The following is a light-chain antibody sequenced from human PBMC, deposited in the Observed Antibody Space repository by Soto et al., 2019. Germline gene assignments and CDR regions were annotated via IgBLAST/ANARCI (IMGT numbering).Light chain of an antibody. CDR3: LQYNSWPWT. V-gene: IGKV3-15*01. Sequence: EIQMTQSPSTLSASPGESATLSCRASQRISNNFGWYQQKPGKAPTLLIYAASSRHTGVPSRFSGSGSGTEFTLTISSLQPEDFAAYYCLQYNSWPWTFGQGTKLEIK. CDR1: QRISNN. CDR2: AAS. J-gene: IGKJ2*02.